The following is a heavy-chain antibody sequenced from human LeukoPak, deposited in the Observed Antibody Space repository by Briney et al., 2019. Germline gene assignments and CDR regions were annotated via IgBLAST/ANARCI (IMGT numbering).Heavy chain of an antibody. CDR3: ARESIAVAGFDY. Sequence: PSETLSLTCTVSGGSISSYYRTWIRQPPGKGLEWIGYIYYSGSTSYNPSLKSRVTISIDTSKNQFSLILSSVTAADTAVYYCARESIAVAGFDYWGQGALVTVSS. J-gene: IGHJ4*02. D-gene: IGHD6-19*01. V-gene: IGHV4-59*01. CDR1: GGSISSYY. CDR2: IYYSGST.